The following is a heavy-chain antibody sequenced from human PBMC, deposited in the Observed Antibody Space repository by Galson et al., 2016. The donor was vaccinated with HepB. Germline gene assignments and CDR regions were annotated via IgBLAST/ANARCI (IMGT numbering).Heavy chain of an antibody. D-gene: IGHD2-15*01. J-gene: IGHJ6*02. CDR3: ARDTKGRVEVVVAANYYYYYGMDV. Sequence: SLRLSCAASGFIFSNFGMHWVRQAPGKGLEWVALTSYDGRKKYYADSVKGRFTISRDNSKNTYLQMNSLRAEDTAVYYCARDTKGRVEVVVAANYYYYYGMDVWGQGTTVTVSS. CDR1: GFIFSNFG. V-gene: IGHV3-30*04. CDR2: TSYDGRKK.